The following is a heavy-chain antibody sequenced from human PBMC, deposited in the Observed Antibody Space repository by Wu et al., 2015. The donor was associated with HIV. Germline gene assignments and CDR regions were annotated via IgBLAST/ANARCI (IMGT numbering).Heavy chain of an antibody. J-gene: IGHJ3*02. CDR2: MNPNSGGT. Sequence: QVQLVQSGPEVKKPGASVKVSCKASGYTSNTYYMHWVRQAPGQGLEWMGWMNPNSGGTNFAQKFQSRVAMTRDTSISTAYMELSRLRSDDTAVYYCARAGAVAGSAFDIWGQGTMVTVSS. CDR3: ARAGAVAGSAFDI. CDR1: GYTSNTYY. D-gene: IGHD6-19*01. V-gene: IGHV1-2*02.